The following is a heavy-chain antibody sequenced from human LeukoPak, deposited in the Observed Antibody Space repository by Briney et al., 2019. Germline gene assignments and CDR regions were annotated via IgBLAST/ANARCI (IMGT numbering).Heavy chain of an antibody. CDR2: IKSDGGTT. J-gene: IGHJ4*02. V-gene: IGHV3-15*01. D-gene: IGHD4-17*01. CDR1: GFTFSNFW. CDR3: ATDLGDYGDYLRC. Sequence: GGSLRLSCAASGFTFSNFWMSWVRQTPGKWLEWVGRIKSDGGTTDYAAPMKVIFSISRDDSKNTLYYQINRLVAEDTAVYYCATDLGDYGDYLRCWGQGAQVTVSS.